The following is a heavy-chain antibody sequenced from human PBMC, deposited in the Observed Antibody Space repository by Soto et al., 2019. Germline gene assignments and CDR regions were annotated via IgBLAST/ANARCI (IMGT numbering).Heavy chain of an antibody. CDR3: AATSGYPPHFDY. D-gene: IGHD5-12*01. Sequence: TLSLTFTVSGGSISSGDYYWSWIRQPPGKGLEWIGYIYCSGSTYYNPSLKSRVTISVDTSKNQFSLKLSSVTAADTAVYYCAATSGYPPHFDYWGQGTLVTVSS. V-gene: IGHV4-30-4*01. CDR2: IYCSGST. CDR1: GGSISSGDYY. J-gene: IGHJ4*02.